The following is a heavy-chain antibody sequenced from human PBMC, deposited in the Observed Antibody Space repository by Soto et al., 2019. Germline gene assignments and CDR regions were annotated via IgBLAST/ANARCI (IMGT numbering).Heavy chain of an antibody. CDR2: IYWDDDK. J-gene: IGHJ6*02. CDR1: GFSLSTSGVG. D-gene: IGHD3-10*01. CDR3: AHSGRLTMVRGGGGMDV. Sequence: QITLKESGPTLVKPTQTLTLTCTFSGFSLSTSGVGVGWIRQPPGKALEWLALIYWDDDKRYSPSLKSRLTITRDTSKSQVVLTMTNMDPVHTSTYYCAHSGRLTMVRGGGGMDVWGQGTTVTVSS. V-gene: IGHV2-5*02.